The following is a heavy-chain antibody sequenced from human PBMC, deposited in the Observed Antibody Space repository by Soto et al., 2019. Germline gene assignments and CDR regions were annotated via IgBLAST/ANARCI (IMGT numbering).Heavy chain of an antibody. CDR3: TRGPPDR. CDR2: VRNNGNTYTA. J-gene: IGHJ5*02. CDR1: GFTFSDHH. V-gene: IGHV3-72*01. Sequence: EVQLVESGGGLVQPGGSLRLSCAASGFTFSDHHMGWVRQAPGKGLEWLGRVRNNGNTYTAEYAASVKGRFTISRDDSQNSLYLQMNSLKIGDTDVYFCTRGPPDRWGQGTLVTVSS.